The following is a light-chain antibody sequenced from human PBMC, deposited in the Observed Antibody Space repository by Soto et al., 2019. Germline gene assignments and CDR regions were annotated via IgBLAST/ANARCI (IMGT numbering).Light chain of an antibody. J-gene: IGKJ4*01. CDR1: QSVLYSSDNKNY. Sequence: DIVMTQSPDSLAVSLGERATINCKSSQSVLYSSDNKNYLAWYQQKPGQSPKLLFYWASTRESGVPARFSGSGSGTDFSLTISSLQAEDVAVYFCQQYYKTTLTFGGGTKVEIK. CDR3: QQYYKTTLT. CDR2: WAS. V-gene: IGKV4-1*01.